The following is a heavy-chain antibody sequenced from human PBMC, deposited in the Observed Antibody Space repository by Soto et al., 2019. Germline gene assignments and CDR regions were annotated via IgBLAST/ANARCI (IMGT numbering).Heavy chain of an antibody. CDR2: IYRSGDT. CDR3: APSFGGAYYGMDV. Sequence: QVQLQESGPGLVKPSQTLSLTCTVSGDSISSTEYYWNWVRQHPGKGLEWIGYIYRSGDTYYSPSVKSRVTMSVDTSNNQFSLKMTSVTAADTAVYYCAPSFGGAYYGMDVWGHGTTVTVSS. V-gene: IGHV4-31*03. CDR1: GDSISSTEYY. J-gene: IGHJ6*02. D-gene: IGHD3-16*01.